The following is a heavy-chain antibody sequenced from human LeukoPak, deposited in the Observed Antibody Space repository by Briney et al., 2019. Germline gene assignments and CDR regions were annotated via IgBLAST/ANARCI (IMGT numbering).Heavy chain of an antibody. Sequence: ASVRVSCKASGYTFTGYYIHWVRQAPGQGLEWMGWINPDSGDTNYAQKFQGRVTMTRDTSISTAYMELSRLRSDDTAVYYCASSIAVAGTGFDYWGQGTLVTVSS. J-gene: IGHJ4*02. CDR3: ASSIAVAGTGFDY. V-gene: IGHV1-2*02. CDR2: INPDSGDT. CDR1: GYTFTGYY. D-gene: IGHD6-19*01.